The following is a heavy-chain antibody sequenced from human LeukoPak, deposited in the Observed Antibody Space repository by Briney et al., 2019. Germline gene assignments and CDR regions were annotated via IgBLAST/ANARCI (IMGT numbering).Heavy chain of an antibody. D-gene: IGHD2-2*01. J-gene: IGHJ4*02. CDR3: AKGVAAAKVDSYFDY. CDR2: ISSSSSYI. Sequence: GGSLRLSCAASGFTFSSYSMNWVRQAPGKGLEWVSSISSSSSYIYYADSVKGRFTISRDNAKNSLYLQMNSLRAEDTALYYCAKGVAAAKVDSYFDYWGQGTLVTVSS. CDR1: GFTFSSYS. V-gene: IGHV3-21*04.